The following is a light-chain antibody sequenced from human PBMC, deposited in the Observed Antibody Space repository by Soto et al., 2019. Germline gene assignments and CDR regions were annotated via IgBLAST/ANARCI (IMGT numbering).Light chain of an antibody. CDR3: LENQSCPVA. J-gene: IGKJ1*01. Sequence: DIQMTKSPSSLSASVGDRVTITCRASQGIRHDLGWIQQKPGKAPKRLIYSATSLQSGVPSRFSDSGSGSEFTLTISGRLPEAFANDVCLENQSCPVAFGEMTKVEIK. CDR1: QGIRHD. CDR2: SAT. V-gene: IGKV1-17*01.